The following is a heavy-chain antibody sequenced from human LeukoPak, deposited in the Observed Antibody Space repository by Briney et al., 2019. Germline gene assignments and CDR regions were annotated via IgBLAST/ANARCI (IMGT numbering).Heavy chain of an antibody. CDR1: GLTFSSYA. CDR2: ISGGGGST. J-gene: IGHJ4*02. CDR3: AKADLTMIVVVINYGFDY. Sequence: GGSLRLSCAASGLTFSSYAMNWVRQAPGKGLEWVSAISGGGGSTYYADSVKGRFTISRDNSKNTLSLQMNSLRAEDTAVYYCAKADLTMIVVVINYGFDYWGQGTLVTVSS. D-gene: IGHD3-22*01. V-gene: IGHV3-23*01.